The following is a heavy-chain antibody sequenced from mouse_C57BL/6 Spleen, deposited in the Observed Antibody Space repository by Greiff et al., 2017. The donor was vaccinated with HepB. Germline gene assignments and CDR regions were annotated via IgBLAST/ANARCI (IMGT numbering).Heavy chain of an antibody. D-gene: IGHD2-4*01. V-gene: IGHV1-82*01. CDR2: IYPGDGDT. CDR3: ARVYYDYDEGFDY. CDR1: GYAFSSSW. J-gene: IGHJ2*01. Sequence: VQLQQSGPELVKPGASVKISCKASGYAFSSSWMNWVKQRPGKGLEWIGRIYPGDGDTNYNGKFKGKATLTADKSSSTANMKLSSLTSEDSAVYFCARVYYDYDEGFDYWGQGTTLTVSS.